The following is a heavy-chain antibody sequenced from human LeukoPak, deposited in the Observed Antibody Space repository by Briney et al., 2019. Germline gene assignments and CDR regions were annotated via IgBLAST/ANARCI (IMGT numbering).Heavy chain of an antibody. D-gene: IGHD3-22*01. CDR1: GFTFSSYW. Sequence: GGSLRLSCAASGFTFSSYWMHWVRQAPGKGLVWVSRINSDGSSTSYTDSVKGRFTISRDNAKNTLYLQMNSLRAEDTAVYYCASTYYYDSSGYLLDYWGQGTLVTVSS. CDR2: INSDGSST. J-gene: IGHJ4*02. V-gene: IGHV3-74*01. CDR3: ASTYYYDSSGYLLDY.